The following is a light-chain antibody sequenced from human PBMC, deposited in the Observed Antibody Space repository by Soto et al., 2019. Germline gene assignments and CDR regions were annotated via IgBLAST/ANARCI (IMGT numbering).Light chain of an antibody. Sequence: QSALTQPASVSGSPGQSITISCTGTSSDVGGYNYVSWYQQHPGKPPKLMIYDVSNRPSGVSNRFSGSKSGNTASLTISGLQAEYEADYYCSSYTSSSTPYVFGTGTKVTVL. CDR3: SSYTSSSTPYV. CDR1: SSDVGGYNY. J-gene: IGLJ1*01. V-gene: IGLV2-14*01. CDR2: DVS.